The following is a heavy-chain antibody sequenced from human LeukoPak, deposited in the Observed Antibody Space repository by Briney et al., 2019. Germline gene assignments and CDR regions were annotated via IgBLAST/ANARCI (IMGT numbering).Heavy chain of an antibody. CDR2: VYYTGAS. Sequence: GLEWIGSVYYTGASYYNPSLKSRVTISIDTSKNHFSLNLTSVTAADTAVYYCARGAPPQNWGQGALVTVSS. J-gene: IGHJ4*02. V-gene: IGHV4-39*07. CDR3: ARGAPPQN.